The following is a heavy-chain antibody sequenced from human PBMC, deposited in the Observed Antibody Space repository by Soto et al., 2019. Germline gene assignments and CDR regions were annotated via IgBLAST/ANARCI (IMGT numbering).Heavy chain of an antibody. CDR2: INAGNGNT. CDR1: GYTFTSYA. V-gene: IGHV1-3*01. CDR3: ARDSSSWYENWFDP. J-gene: IGHJ5*02. Sequence: ASVKVSCKASGYTFTSYAMHWVRQAPGQRLEWMGWINAGNGNTKYSQKFQGRVTITRDTSASTAYMELSSLRSEDTAVYYCARDSSSWYENWFDPWGQGTLVTVSS. D-gene: IGHD6-13*01.